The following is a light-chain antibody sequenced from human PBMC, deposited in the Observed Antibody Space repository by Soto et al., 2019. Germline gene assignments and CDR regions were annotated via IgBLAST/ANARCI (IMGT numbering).Light chain of an antibody. V-gene: IGKV3-15*01. CDR3: QHYNIWPHMLA. Sequence: DIVLTQSPATLSASPGKRATLSCRASQSVSSNLAWYQQKPGQAPRLLIYDTSTRATDIPARFSGSGSGTEFTLTISSLQSEDFAVYYCQHYNIWPHMLAFGGGTKVES. CDR1: QSVSSN. J-gene: IGKJ4*01. CDR2: DTS.